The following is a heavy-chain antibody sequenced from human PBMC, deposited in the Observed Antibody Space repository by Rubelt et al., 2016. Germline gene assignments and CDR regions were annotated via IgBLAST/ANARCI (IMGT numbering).Heavy chain of an antibody. Sequence: GKGLEWIGYIFYSGSTNYNPSLKSRVTISVDTSKNQFSLKLTSVTAADTAVYYCAKRRDGQADLDYWGQGTLVTVSS. CDR3: AKRRDGQADLDY. V-gene: IGHV4-59*12. CDR2: IFYSGST. D-gene: IGHD1-1*01. J-gene: IGHJ4*02.